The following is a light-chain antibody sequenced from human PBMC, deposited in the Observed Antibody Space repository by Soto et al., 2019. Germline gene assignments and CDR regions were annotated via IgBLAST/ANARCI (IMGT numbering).Light chain of an antibody. CDR3: QQYGSSPLIT. CDR1: QSVSSSY. J-gene: IGKJ5*01. Sequence: EIVLTQSPGTLSLSPGERATLSCRASQSVSSSYLDWYQQKPGQAPRLLIYGASSRATGIPDRFSGSGSGTDFTLTIISLEPEDFAVYYCQQYGSSPLITFGQGTRLEIK. CDR2: GAS. V-gene: IGKV3-20*01.